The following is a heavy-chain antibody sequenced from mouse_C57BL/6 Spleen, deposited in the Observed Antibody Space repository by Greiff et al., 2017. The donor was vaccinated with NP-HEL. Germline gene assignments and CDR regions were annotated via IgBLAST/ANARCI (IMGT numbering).Heavy chain of an antibody. CDR3: ARYISGWFAY. CDR1: GFTFTDYY. Sequence: VPLVVSGGGLVQSGGSLSLSCAASGFTFTDYYMSWVRQPPGKALEWLGIIRNKANGYTTEYSASVKGRFTISRDNSKSILYLQMDALRAEDGATYYCARYISGWFAYWGQGTLVTVSA. J-gene: IGHJ3*01. D-gene: IGHD1-3*01. V-gene: IGHV7-3*01. CDR2: IRNKANGYTT.